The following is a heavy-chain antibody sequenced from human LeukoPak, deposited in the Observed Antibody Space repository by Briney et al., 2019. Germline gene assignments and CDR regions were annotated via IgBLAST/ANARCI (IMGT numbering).Heavy chain of an antibody. V-gene: IGHV3-53*04. J-gene: IGHJ6*02. Sequence: GGSLRLSCAASGFTVSSNYMSWVRQAPGKGLEWVSVIYSGGSTYYADSVKGRFTISRHNSKNTLYLQMNSLRAEDTAVYYCARVHEYQLLPYYYYGMDVWGQGTTVTVSS. CDR2: IYSGGST. D-gene: IGHD2-2*01. CDR3: ARVHEYQLLPYYYYGMDV. CDR1: GFTVSSNY.